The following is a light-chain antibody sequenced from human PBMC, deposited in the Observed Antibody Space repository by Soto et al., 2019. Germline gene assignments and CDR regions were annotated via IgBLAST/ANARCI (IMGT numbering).Light chain of an antibody. CDR1: QTISSW. Sequence: DIQMTQSPSTLSGSVGDRVTITCRASQTISSWVAWYQHKPVKGPKLLIYKASTLKSGVPSRFSGSGSGTAFTLTISSPQPDDFATYYDQHYNSYSEAFGQGTKVELK. CDR3: QHYNSYSEA. V-gene: IGKV1-5*03. J-gene: IGKJ1*01. CDR2: KAS.